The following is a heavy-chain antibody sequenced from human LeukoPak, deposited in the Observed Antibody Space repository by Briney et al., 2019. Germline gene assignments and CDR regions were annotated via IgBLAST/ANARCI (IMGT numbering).Heavy chain of an antibody. CDR1: GYTFTDYW. CDR2: IYPGDSDT. Sequence: GESLKISCEGSGYTFTDYWIGWVRQMPGKGLEWMGIIYPGDSDTRYSPSFQGQVTISADKSISTAYLQWSSLKASDTAMYYCAADLSGPYYYDSSGNAFDIWGQGTMVTVSS. D-gene: IGHD3-22*01. J-gene: IGHJ3*02. V-gene: IGHV5-51*01. CDR3: AADLSGPYYYDSSGNAFDI.